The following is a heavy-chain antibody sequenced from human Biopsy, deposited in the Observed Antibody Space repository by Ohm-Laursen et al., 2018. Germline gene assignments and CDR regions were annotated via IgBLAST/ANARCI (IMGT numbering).Heavy chain of an antibody. V-gene: IGHV4-4*08. Sequence: PGTLSLTCNVSGGYLSLSYWSWIRQPPGKGLEWIGYIYSSGGTDYNPSLKSRVTISLDTSKNQFSLTLTSVTVADTAIYYCARRPYTRDNWFDPWGQGTLVTVSS. CDR2: IYSSGGT. CDR3: ARRPYTRDNWFDP. D-gene: IGHD2-2*01. CDR1: GGYLSLSY. J-gene: IGHJ5*02.